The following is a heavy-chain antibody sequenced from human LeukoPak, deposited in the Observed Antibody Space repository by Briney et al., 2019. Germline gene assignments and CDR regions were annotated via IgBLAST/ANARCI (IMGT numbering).Heavy chain of an antibody. CDR1: GVSISTSSYY. J-gene: IGHJ4*02. D-gene: IGHD6-13*01. CDR2: INYSGST. Sequence: SETLSLTCTVSGVSISTSSYYWGWICQPPGKGLEWIGSINYSGSTYYNPSLKSRVTISVDTSKNQFSLRLTSVTAAETSVYYCARLRYSSNWYFDYWGQGTLVTVSS. CDR3: ARLRYSSNWYFDY. V-gene: IGHV4-39*01.